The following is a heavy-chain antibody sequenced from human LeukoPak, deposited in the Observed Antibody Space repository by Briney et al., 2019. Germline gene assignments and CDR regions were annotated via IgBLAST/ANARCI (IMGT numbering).Heavy chain of an antibody. CDR2: IMPVFGTA. V-gene: IGHV1-69*05. CDR3: ARGDYYGSESYWHTKWFDP. D-gene: IGHD3-10*01. CDR1: GGTFNSHV. Sequence: SVKVSCKASGGTFNSHVISWVRQAPGQGLEWMGGIMPVFGTANYAQKFQGRVTITTDESTTTAYMEMSSLRSEDTAVYYCARGDYYGSESYWHTKWFDPWGQGTLVTVSS. J-gene: IGHJ5*02.